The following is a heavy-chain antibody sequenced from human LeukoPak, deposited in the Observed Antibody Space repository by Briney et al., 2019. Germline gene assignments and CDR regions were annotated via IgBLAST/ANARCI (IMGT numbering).Heavy chain of an antibody. D-gene: IGHD3-22*01. CDR2: IYYSGST. Sequence: PSETLSLTCTVSGGSISSSSYYWGWIRQPPGKGLEWIGSIYYSGSTYYNPSLKSRVTISVDTSKNQFPLKLSSVTAADTAVYYCARVTYYYDSSGPDYWGQGTLVTVSS. V-gene: IGHV4-39*06. CDR3: ARVTYYYDSSGPDY. J-gene: IGHJ4*02. CDR1: GGSISSSSYY.